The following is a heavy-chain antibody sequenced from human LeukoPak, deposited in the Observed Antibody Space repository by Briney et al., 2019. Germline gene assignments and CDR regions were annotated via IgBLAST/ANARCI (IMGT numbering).Heavy chain of an antibody. V-gene: IGHV3-23*01. J-gene: IGHJ4*02. D-gene: IGHD2-2*01. CDR2: ISAGSST. Sequence: PGGSLRLFCAASGFTFSSYAMSWVRQAPGKGLEWVSAISAGSSTYYADSVKGRFTISRDNSKNTLYLQMNSLRAEDTAVYYCAKGGSTSPNGINDYWGQRTLVTVSS. CDR1: GFTFSSYA. CDR3: AKGGSTSPNGINDY.